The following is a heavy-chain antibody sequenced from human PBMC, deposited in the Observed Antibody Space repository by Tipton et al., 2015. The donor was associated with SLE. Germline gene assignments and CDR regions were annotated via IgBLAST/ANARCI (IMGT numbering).Heavy chain of an antibody. CDR1: GGSISSGTDY. D-gene: IGHD2-21*01. J-gene: IGHJ1*01. CDR3: AYIVVLIASQKHFHH. V-gene: IGHV4-31*03. Sequence: TLSLTCTVSGGSISSGTDYWTWIRQHPEKGLEWIGYIHHSGSTDYSPSLKSRLTMSLGTSKNQFSLMLSSVTAADTAVYYCAYIVVLIASQKHFHHWGQGTLVTVSS. CDR2: IHHSGST.